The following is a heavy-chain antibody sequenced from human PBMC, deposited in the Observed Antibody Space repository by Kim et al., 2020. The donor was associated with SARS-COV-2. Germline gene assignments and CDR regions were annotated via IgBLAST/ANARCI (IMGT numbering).Heavy chain of an antibody. CDR2: ISRNSDYI. J-gene: IGHJ4*02. V-gene: IGHV3-21*01. CDR3: ARELSLGRPGDFGY. CDR1: EFTFSSYS. D-gene: IGHD2-8*01. Sequence: GGSLRLSCAASEFTFSSYSMNWVRQAPGKGLEWVSTISRNSDYIYYADSVEGRFTISRDNAKNSLYLQMNSLRADDTAMYYCARELSLGRPGDFGYWGQGTLVTVSS.